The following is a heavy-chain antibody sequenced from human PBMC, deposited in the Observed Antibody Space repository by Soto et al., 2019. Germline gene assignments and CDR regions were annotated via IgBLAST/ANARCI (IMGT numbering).Heavy chain of an antibody. J-gene: IGHJ6*03. CDR2: INHSGST. CDR3: ARGVSDFWSGYFYYMDV. D-gene: IGHD3-3*01. CDR1: GGSFSGYY. V-gene: IGHV4-34*01. Sequence: PSETLSLTCAVYGGSFSGYYWSWIRQPPGKGLEWIGEINHSGSTNYNPSLKSRVTISVDTSKNQFSLKLSSVTAADTAVYYCARGVSDFWSGYFYYMDVWGKGTTVTVSS.